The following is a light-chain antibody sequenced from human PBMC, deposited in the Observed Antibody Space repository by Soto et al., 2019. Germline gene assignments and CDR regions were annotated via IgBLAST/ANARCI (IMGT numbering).Light chain of an antibody. V-gene: IGKV3-15*01. CDR2: GSS. Sequence: EIVMTQSPATLSVSPGERATLSCRASQSVSSNLAWYQQKPGQAPRPLIYGSSTRATGITARFRGSGSGTEFTFAISSLQSEDFAVYSCQEYNNWPPITFGPGTIVDIK. CDR1: QSVSSN. J-gene: IGKJ3*01. CDR3: QEYNNWPPIT.